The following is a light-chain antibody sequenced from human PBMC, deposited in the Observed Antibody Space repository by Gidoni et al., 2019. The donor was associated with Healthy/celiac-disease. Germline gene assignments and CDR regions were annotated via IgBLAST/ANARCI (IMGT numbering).Light chain of an antibody. Sequence: DNQMTQSPSSVSAPVGDRVTITCRASQGISSLLAWYQQNPGKAPKLLIYAASSLQSGVPSRFSGSGSGTDFTLTISSLQPEDFATYYCQQANSFPLTFGGGTKVEIK. CDR1: QGISSL. CDR3: QQANSFPLT. CDR2: AAS. J-gene: IGKJ4*01. V-gene: IGKV1-12*01.